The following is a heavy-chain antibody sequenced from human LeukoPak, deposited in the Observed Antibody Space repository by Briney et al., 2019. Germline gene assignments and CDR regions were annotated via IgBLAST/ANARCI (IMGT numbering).Heavy chain of an antibody. Sequence: PGGSLRLSCAASGFTFSDYYMSWIRQAPGKGVEWVSYISSSGSTIYYADSVKGRFTISRDNAKNSLYLQMNSLRAEDTAVYYCARVISGWYNYYYYMDVWGKGTTVTISS. CDR3: ARVISGWYNYYYYMDV. J-gene: IGHJ6*03. D-gene: IGHD6-19*01. V-gene: IGHV3-11*01. CDR2: ISSSGSTI. CDR1: GFTFSDYY.